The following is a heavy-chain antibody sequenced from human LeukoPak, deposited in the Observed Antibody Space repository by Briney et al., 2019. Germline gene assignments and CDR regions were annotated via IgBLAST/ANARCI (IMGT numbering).Heavy chain of an antibody. CDR2: ISYDGSNE. CDR1: GFTFSNYA. J-gene: IGHJ4*02. D-gene: IGHD4-23*01. V-gene: IGHV3-30*04. Sequence: GGSLRLSCAASGFTFSNYAMHWVRQAPGKGLERVAVISYDGSNEFYADSVKGRFTISRDNSKNTLYLQMNSLRAEDTAVYYCARSNTVVTAFDYWGQGTLVTVSP. CDR3: ARSNTVVTAFDY.